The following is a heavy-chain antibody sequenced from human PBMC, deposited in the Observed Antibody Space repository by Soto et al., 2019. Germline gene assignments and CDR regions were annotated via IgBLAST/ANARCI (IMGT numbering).Heavy chain of an antibody. V-gene: IGHV1-3*01. Sequence: SVKVSCKASGYTFTSYAIHWVRQAPGQRLEWMGWINAANGNTKYSQKFQGRVTITRDTSASTACMELSSLTSEDTAVYYCARLPGAAGWYWGQRPVVAVAS. J-gene: IGHJ4*02. D-gene: IGHD6-25*01. CDR2: INAANGNT. CDR1: GYTFTSYA. CDR3: ARLPGAAGWY.